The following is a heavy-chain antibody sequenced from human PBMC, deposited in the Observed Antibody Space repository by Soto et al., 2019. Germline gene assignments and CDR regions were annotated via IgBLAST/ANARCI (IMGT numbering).Heavy chain of an antibody. CDR1: GFTFSSYS. V-gene: IGHV3-48*02. CDR2: ISSSSSTI. CDR3: ARDEGYDFWSGYSYYYYYGMDV. Sequence: PGGSLRLSCAASGFTFSSYSMNWVRQAPGKGLEWVSYISSSSSTIYYADSVKGRFTISRDNAKNSLYLQMNSLRDEDTAVYYCARDEGYDFWSGYSYYYYYGMDVWGQGTTVTVSS. D-gene: IGHD3-3*01. J-gene: IGHJ6*02.